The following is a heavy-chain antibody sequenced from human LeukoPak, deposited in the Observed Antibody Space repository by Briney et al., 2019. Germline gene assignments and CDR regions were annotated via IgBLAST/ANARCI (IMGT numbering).Heavy chain of an antibody. CDR3: ARDRVGFNLYYFDF. J-gene: IGHJ4*02. CDR2: IIPIFGSA. Sequence: SVKVSCKASGGTFSSFAISWVRQAPGQGLEWMGGIIPIFGSANYAQKFQDRVTITTDESTSTAYMELSSLRSEDTAVYYCARDRVGFNLYYFDFWGQGTLVTVSS. CDR1: GGTFSSFA. V-gene: IGHV1-69*05.